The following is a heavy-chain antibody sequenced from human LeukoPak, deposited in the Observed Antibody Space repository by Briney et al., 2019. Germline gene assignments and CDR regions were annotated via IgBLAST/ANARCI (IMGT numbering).Heavy chain of an antibody. V-gene: IGHV4-38-2*02. Sequence: SETLSLTCTVSGYSISSGYYWGWIRQPPGKGLEWIGSIYHSGSTYYNPSLKSRVTISLGTSKNQFSLKVTSVTAADTAVYYCARTRYYYNSRSYGAPYYFDYWGQGTLVTVSS. CDR2: IYHSGST. CDR1: GYSISSGYY. D-gene: IGHD3-10*01. CDR3: ARTRYYYNSRSYGAPYYFDY. J-gene: IGHJ4*02.